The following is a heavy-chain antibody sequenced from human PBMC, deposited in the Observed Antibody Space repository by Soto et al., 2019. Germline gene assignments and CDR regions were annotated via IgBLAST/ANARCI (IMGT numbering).Heavy chain of an antibody. Sequence: RASVKVSCKASGYTFTSYAMHWVRQAPGQRLEWMGWINAGNGNTNYAQKFQGRVTMTWDTSLNTAYMELSSLISEDTAVYYCARPPGYISDWYYFDLWGQGTLVTVSS. V-gene: IGHV1-3*01. CDR3: ARPPGYISDWYYFDL. D-gene: IGHD3-9*01. CDR2: INAGNGNT. J-gene: IGHJ4*02. CDR1: GYTFTSYA.